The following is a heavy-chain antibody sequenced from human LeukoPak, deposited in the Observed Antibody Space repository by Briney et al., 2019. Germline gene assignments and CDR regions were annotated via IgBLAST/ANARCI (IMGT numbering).Heavy chain of an antibody. CDR1: GFTFSDYY. Sequence: PGGSLRLSCAASGFTFSDYYMSWIRQAPGKGLEWIGYIYYSGSTNYNPSLKSRVTISVDTSKNQFSLKLSSVTAADTAVYYCARGDSEVHYYYYMDVWGKGTTVTVSS. CDR2: IYYSGST. CDR3: ARGDSEVHYYYYMDV. V-gene: IGHV4-59*01. D-gene: IGHD3-22*01. J-gene: IGHJ6*03.